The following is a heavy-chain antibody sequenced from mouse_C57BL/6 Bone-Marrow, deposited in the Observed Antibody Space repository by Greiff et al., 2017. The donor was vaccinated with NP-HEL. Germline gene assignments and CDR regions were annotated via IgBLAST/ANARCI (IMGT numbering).Heavy chain of an antibody. CDR2: ILPGSGST. CDR3: AREASLGLRPFAY. V-gene: IGHV1-9*01. CDR1: GYTFTGYW. D-gene: IGHD2-4*01. J-gene: IGHJ3*01. Sequence: QVQLQQSGAELMKPGASVKLSCKATGYTFTGYWIDWVKQRPGHGLEWIGEILPGSGSTNYNEKFKGKATFTADTSSNTAYMQLSSLTTEDSASYYGAREASLGLRPFAYWGQGTLVTVSA.